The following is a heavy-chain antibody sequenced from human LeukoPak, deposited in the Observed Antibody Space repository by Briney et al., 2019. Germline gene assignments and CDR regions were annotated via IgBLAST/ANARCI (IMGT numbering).Heavy chain of an antibody. CDR3: ARHGGSLGYFGY. Sequence: PSETLSLTCSVSGGSISTYYWSWIRQTPGKGLEWIGYVYDSGTTNYNPSLKGRVTISSDTSKNQFSLNLRSVNAADTAIYYCARHGGSLGYFGYWGQGTLVTVSS. J-gene: IGHJ4*02. CDR2: VYDSGTT. CDR1: GGSISTYY. V-gene: IGHV4-59*08. D-gene: IGHD1-26*01.